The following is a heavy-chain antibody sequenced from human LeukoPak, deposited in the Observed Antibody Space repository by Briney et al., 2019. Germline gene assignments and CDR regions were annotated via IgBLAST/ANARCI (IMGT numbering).Heavy chain of an antibody. CDR2: IYYSGST. J-gene: IGHJ6*02. V-gene: IGHV4-59*12. CDR1: GGSISSYY. D-gene: IGHD3-22*01. Sequence: SETLSLTCTVSGGSISSYYWSWIRQPPGKGLEWIGYIYYSGSTNYNPSLKSRVTISVDTSKNQFSLKLSSVTAADTAVYYCARLRTYYYDSSGPRMDVWGQGTTVTVSS. CDR3: ARLRTYYYDSSGPRMDV.